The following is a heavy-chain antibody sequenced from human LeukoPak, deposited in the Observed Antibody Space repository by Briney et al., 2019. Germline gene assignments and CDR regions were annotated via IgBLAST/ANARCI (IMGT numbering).Heavy chain of an antibody. CDR2: ISGYNGNT. D-gene: IGHD3-10*01. J-gene: IGHJ4*02. Sequence: ASVTVSCKASGYTFTSYGISWVRQARGQGLEWMGWISGYNGNTNYAQKLQGRVTINTDTSTSTTYMELRSLRSDDTAVYYCAREGDIITMVRGVMNDYWGQGTLVTVSS. CDR3: AREGDIITMVRGVMNDY. V-gene: IGHV1-18*01. CDR1: GYTFTSYG.